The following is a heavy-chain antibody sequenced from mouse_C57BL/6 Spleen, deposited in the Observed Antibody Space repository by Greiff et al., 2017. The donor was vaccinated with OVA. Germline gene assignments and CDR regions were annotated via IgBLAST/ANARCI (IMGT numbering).Heavy chain of an antibody. CDR2: INPYNGGT. CDR1: GYTFTDYY. CDR3: ASYDYDKADY. V-gene: IGHV1-19*01. J-gene: IGHJ2*01. D-gene: IGHD2-4*01. Sequence: VQLQQSGPVLVKPGASVKMSCKASGYTFTDYYMNWVKQSHGKSLEWIGVINPYNGGTSYNQKFKGKATLTVDKSSSTAYMELNSLTSEDSAVYYYASYDYDKADYWGQSNTLTVSS.